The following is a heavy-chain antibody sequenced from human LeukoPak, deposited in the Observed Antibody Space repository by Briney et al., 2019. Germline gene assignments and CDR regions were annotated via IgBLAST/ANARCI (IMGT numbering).Heavy chain of an antibody. D-gene: IGHD3-10*01. V-gene: IGHV4-34*01. CDR1: GGSFSTYY. J-gene: IGHJ5*02. CDR3: ARNRYYYGSGNYGVPNWFDP. CDR2: INHSGST. Sequence: PSETLSLTCAVYGGSFSTYYWSWIRQPPGKGLEWIGEINHSGSTDYNPSLKSRVTMSVDTSKNRFSLKLSSVTVADTAVYYCARNRYYYGSGNYGVPNWFDPWGQGTLVTVSS.